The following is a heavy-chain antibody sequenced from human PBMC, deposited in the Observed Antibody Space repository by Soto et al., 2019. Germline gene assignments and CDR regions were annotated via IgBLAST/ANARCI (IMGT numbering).Heavy chain of an antibody. CDR1: GGSISSSSYY. CDR2: IYYSGST. D-gene: IGHD3-10*01. J-gene: IGHJ6*03. CDR3: ASIRRAYYYGSGSLHYYYMDV. V-gene: IGHV4-39*01. Sequence: SETLSLTCTVSGGSISSSSYYWGWIRQPPGKGLERIGSIYYSGSTYYNPSLKSRVTISVDTSKNQFSLKLSSVTAADTAVYYCASIRRAYYYGSGSLHYYYMDVWGKGTTVTVSS.